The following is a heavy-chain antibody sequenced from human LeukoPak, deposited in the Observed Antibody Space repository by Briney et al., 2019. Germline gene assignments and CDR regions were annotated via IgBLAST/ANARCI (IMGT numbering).Heavy chain of an antibody. V-gene: IGHV4-31*03. J-gene: IGHJ3*02. Sequence: NTSETLSLTCTVSGGSISSGGYYWSWIRQHPGKGLRWIGYIYYSGSTYYNPSLKSRVTISVDTSKNQFSLKLSSVTAADTAVYYCARASGVNAFDIWGQGTMVTVSS. CDR1: GGSISSGGYY. CDR3: ARASGVNAFDI. D-gene: IGHD2-8*01. CDR2: IYYSGST.